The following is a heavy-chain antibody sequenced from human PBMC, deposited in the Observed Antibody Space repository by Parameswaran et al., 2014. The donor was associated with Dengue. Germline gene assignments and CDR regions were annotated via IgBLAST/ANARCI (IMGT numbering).Heavy chain of an antibody. V-gene: IGHV3-11*01. J-gene: IGHJ5*02. CDR1: GFTFSDYY. Sequence: LKISCAASGFTFSDYYMSWIRQAPGKGLEWVSYISSSGSTIYYADSVKGRFTISRDNAKNSLYLQMNSLRAEDTAVYYCARELSDYGSGTNWFDPWGQGTLVTVSS. D-gene: IGHD3-10*01. CDR3: ARELSDYGSGTNWFDP. CDR2: ISSSGSTI.